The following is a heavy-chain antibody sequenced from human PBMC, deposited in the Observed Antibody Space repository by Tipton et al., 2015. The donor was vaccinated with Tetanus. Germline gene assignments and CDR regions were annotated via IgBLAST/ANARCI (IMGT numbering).Heavy chain of an antibody. J-gene: IGHJ3*02. Sequence: QLVQSGAEAKKPGASVKVSCKASGYTFTSYGISWERQAPGQGLEWMGWISDYNGNTNYAQKLQGSVTMTTETSTSTAYMELRSLRSDVTAVYYCARDIAVARAPHSSFDSFDIWGQGTMLPVSS. CDR1: GYTFTSYG. V-gene: IGHV1-18*01. CDR3: ARDIAVARAPHSSFDSFDI. D-gene: IGHD6-19*01. CDR2: ISDYNGNT.